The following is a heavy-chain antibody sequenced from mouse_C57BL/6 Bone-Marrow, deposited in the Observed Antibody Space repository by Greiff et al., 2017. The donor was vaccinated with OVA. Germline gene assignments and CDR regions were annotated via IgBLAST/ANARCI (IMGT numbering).Heavy chain of an antibody. CDR2: ISYDGSN. D-gene: IGHD2-4*01. V-gene: IGHV3-6*01. J-gene: IGHJ3*01. CDR1: GYSITGGYY. CDR3: ARDPGNDYDGFAY. Sequence: EVKLLESGPGLVKPSQSLSLTCSVTGYSITGGYYWNWIRQFPGNKLEWMGYISYDGSNNYNPSLKNRISITRDTSKNQFFLKLNSVTTEDTATYYCARDPGNDYDGFAYWGQGTLVTVSA.